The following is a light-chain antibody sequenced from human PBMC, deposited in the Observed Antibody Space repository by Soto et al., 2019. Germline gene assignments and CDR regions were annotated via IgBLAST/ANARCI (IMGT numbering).Light chain of an antibody. J-gene: IGKJ2*01. CDR1: QSISSW. CDR3: QHYNRFPFT. CDR2: KAS. Sequence: DIQMTQSPSTLSASVGDRVTITCRASQSISSWLAWYQQKPGKAPNLLIYKASSLQSGVPSRFSGSGSGTEFTLTINSLQPDDFATYYCQHYNRFPFTFGQGTKLEIK. V-gene: IGKV1-5*03.